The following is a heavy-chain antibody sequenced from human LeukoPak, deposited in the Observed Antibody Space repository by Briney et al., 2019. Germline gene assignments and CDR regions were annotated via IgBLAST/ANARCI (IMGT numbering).Heavy chain of an antibody. CDR1: GYTFTGYY. Sequence: ASVKVSCKASGYTFTGYYMHWVRQAPGQGLEWMGWINPNSGGTNYAQKLQGRVTMTTDTSTSTAYMELRSLRSDDTAVYYCARAGWLQQLFDYWGQGTLVTVSS. CDR2: INPNSGGT. V-gene: IGHV1-2*02. J-gene: IGHJ4*02. D-gene: IGHD5-24*01. CDR3: ARAGWLQQLFDY.